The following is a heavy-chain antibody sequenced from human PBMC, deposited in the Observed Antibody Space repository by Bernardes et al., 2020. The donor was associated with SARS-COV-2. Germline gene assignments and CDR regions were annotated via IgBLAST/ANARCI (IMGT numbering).Heavy chain of an antibody. CDR2: ISYDGSNK. CDR1: GFTFSSYG. Sequence: GSLRLSCAASGFTFSSYGMHWVRQAPGKGLEWVAVISYDGSNKYYADSVKGRFTISRDNSKNTLYLQMNSLRAEDTAVYYCATGTPSPCGYWGQGTLVTVSS. CDR3: ATGTPSPCGY. J-gene: IGHJ4*02. V-gene: IGHV3-30*03. D-gene: IGHD2-21*01.